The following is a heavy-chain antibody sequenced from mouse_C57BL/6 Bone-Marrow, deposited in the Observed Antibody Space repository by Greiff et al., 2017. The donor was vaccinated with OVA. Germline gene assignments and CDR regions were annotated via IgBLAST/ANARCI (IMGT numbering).Heavy chain of an antibody. CDR3: TGHGTTGAMDY. CDR2: IRLKSDNYAT. J-gene: IGHJ4*01. V-gene: IGHV6-3*01. D-gene: IGHD1-1*01. CDR1: GFTFSNYW. Sequence: EVMLVESGGGLVQPGGSMKLSCVASGFTFSNYWMNWVRQSPEKGLEWVAQIRLKSDNYATHYAESVKGRFTISRDDYKSSVYLQMNNVRAEDTGIYYCTGHGTTGAMDYWGQGTSVTVSS.